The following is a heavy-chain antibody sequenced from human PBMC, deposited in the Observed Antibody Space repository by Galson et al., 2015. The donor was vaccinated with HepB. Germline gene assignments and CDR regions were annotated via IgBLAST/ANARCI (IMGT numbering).Heavy chain of an antibody. V-gene: IGHV3-21*01. CDR3: ATWPLG. D-gene: IGHD7-27*01. J-gene: IGHJ4*02. CDR2: ISSSSTYI. Sequence: SLRLSCAASGFTFSSFSMHWVRRAPGKGLEWVSSISSSSTYIYYADSVRGRFTISRDNAKDSLFLQMNSLRAEDTAVYYCATWPLGWGQGTLVTVSS. CDR1: GFTFSSFS.